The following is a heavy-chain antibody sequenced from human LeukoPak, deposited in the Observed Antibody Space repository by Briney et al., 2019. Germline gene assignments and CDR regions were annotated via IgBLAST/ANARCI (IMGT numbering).Heavy chain of an antibody. D-gene: IGHD4-11*01. CDR3: AKDAQRGFDYSNSLEY. J-gene: IGHJ4*02. CDR2: IWSDGINQ. CDR1: QLRFPFSHYV. Sequence: GDPLTLSCVPSQLRFPFSHYVMHWVRKAPATGLEWVAVIWSDGINQYYEDSVKGRFTISSDNSKNTVYLQINSLRAEDTAVYFCAKDAQRGFDYSNSLEYWGQGTLLTVSS. V-gene: IGHV3-33*06.